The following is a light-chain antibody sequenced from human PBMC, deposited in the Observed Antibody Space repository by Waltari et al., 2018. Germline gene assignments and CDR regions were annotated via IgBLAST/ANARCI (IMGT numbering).Light chain of an antibody. Sequence: QSALTQPASVSGSPGPSITIPCTGTSSDVGGFDYVSWYQQHPNKAPKLLIYDVNNRPSGVSNRFSGSKSGNTASLTISGLQAEDEADYYCSSYTSRNTLLFGGGTKLTAL. V-gene: IGLV2-14*03. CDR3: SSYTSRNTLL. CDR1: SSDVGGFDY. J-gene: IGLJ2*01. CDR2: DVN.